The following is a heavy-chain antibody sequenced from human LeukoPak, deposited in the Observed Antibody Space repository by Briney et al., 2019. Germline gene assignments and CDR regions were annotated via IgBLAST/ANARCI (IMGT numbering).Heavy chain of an antibody. CDR1: GGSISSGGYS. D-gene: IGHD5-24*01. CDR3: ARGTGMATIYWYFDL. J-gene: IGHJ2*01. Sequence: SQTLSLTCAVSGGSISSGGYSWSWIRQPPGKGLEWIGYIYYSGSTYYNPSLKSRVSISVDTSKNQFSLKLSSVTAADTAVYYCARGTGMATIYWYFDLWGRGTLVTVSS. V-gene: IGHV4-30-4*07. CDR2: IYYSGST.